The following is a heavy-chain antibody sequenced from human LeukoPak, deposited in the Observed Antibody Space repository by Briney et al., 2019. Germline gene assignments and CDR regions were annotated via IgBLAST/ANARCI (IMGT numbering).Heavy chain of an antibody. CDR1: GYTFTSYA. D-gene: IGHD6-13*01. J-gene: IGHJ4*02. CDR2: INPGGGST. V-gene: IGHV1-46*01. Sequence: GASVKVSCKASGYTFTSYAMHWVRQAPGQGLEWMGRINPGGGSTNYAQKFQGRVTMTRDTSTNTVYMEMSSLRSEDTAVYYCAREAAYSSSWSYWGQGTLVTVS. CDR3: AREAAYSSSWSY.